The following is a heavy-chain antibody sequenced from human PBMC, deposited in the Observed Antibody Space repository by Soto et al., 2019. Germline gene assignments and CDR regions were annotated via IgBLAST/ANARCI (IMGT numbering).Heavy chain of an antibody. Sequence: SGPTLVNPIETLTLTCTFSGFSLSTTGMRVSWIRQPPGKALEWLARIDWDDDKFYSTSLKTRLTISKDTSKNQVVLTMTNMDPVDTATYYCARSAYYYDSSGYYAVGGFDSWGQGTLVTVSS. D-gene: IGHD3-22*01. J-gene: IGHJ5*01. CDR2: IDWDDDK. V-gene: IGHV2-70*04. CDR1: GFSLSTTGMR. CDR3: ARSAYYYDSSGYYAVGGFDS.